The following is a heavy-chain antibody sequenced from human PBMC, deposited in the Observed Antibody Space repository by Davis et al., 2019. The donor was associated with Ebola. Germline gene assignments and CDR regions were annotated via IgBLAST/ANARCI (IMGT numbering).Heavy chain of an antibody. D-gene: IGHD3-3*01. Sequence: GESLKISCAASGFTFSSYGMHWVRQAPGKGLEWVAVIWYDGSNKYYADSVKGRFTISRDNSKNTLYLQMNSLRAEDTAVYYCARDPFELVWSGYWPLGMDVWGQGTTVTVSS. V-gene: IGHV3-33*01. CDR2: IWYDGSNK. CDR3: ARDPFELVWSGYWPLGMDV. J-gene: IGHJ6*02. CDR1: GFTFSSYG.